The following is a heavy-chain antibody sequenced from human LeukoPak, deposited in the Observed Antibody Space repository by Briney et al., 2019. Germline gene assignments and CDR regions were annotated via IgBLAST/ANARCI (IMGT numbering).Heavy chain of an antibody. D-gene: IGHD1-14*01. CDR2: INPGGRSI. CDR1: GFTFSSYW. CDR3: ARSNQADDY. V-gene: IGHV3-74*01. Sequence: PGGSLRLSCAASGFTFSSYWMHWVRHVPGKGLVWVARINPGGRSITYADSVKGRFTISRDNAKNTLYLQMDSLRAEDTGVYYCARSNQADDYWGQGTLVTVSS. J-gene: IGHJ4*02.